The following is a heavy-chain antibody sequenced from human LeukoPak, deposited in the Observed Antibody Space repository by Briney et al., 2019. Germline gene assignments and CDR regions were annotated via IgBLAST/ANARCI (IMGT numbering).Heavy chain of an antibody. CDR3: AGHHPRNTVDF. J-gene: IGHJ4*02. CDR2: VYYSGST. CDR1: GGSFSSS. V-gene: IGHV4-39*01. Sequence: SETLSLTCTVFGGSFSSSWGWIRQPPGKGLEWIGSVYYSGSTYYNPSLKSRVTISVDTSKNQFSLNLSSVTAADTAVYYCAGHHPRNTVDFWGQGTLVTVSS. D-gene: IGHD2/OR15-2a*01.